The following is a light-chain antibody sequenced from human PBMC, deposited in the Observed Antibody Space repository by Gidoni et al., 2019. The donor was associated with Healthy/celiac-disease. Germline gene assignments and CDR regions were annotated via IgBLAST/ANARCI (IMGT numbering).Light chain of an antibody. CDR3: MIWHSSAWV. CDR2: YKSDSDK. J-gene: IGLJ2*01. CDR1: SGINVGTYR. Sequence: SLTCTLRSGINVGTYRIYWYQQKPGSPPQYLLRYKSDSDKQQGSGVPSRFSGSKDASANAGILLISGLQSEDEADYYCMIWHSSAWVFGGGTKLTVL. V-gene: IGLV5-45*02.